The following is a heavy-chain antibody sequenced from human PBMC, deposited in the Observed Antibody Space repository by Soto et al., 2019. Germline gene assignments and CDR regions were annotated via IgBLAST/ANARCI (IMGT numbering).Heavy chain of an antibody. CDR1: GYTFTNFG. J-gene: IGHJ4*02. Sequence: QVQLVQSGAEVKKPGASVKVSCKTSGYTFTNFGISWVRQAPGQGLEWMGWISAYNGNTNYAQKFQGRVTMTTATSSSTAYMEVRSLRSDDTAVYYGARGGTPIAYWGQGTLVTVSS. V-gene: IGHV1-18*01. D-gene: IGHD3-16*01. CDR3: ARGGTPIAY. CDR2: ISAYNGNT.